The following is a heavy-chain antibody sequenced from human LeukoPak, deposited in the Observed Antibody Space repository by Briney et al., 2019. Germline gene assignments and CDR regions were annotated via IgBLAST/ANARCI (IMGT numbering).Heavy chain of an antibody. Sequence: ASVKVSCKAPGGTFSSYAISWVRQAPGQGLEWMGGIIPIFGTANYAQKFQGRVTITADESTSTAYMELSSQRSEDTAVYYCAREAWLRQQLALYYYYGMDVWGQGTTVTVSS. CDR2: IIPIFGTA. V-gene: IGHV1-69*13. CDR3: AREAWLRQQLALYYYYGMDV. J-gene: IGHJ6*02. D-gene: IGHD6-13*01. CDR1: GGTFSSYA.